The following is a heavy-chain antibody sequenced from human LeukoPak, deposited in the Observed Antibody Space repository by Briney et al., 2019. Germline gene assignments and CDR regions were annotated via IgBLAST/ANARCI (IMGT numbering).Heavy chain of an antibody. CDR3: ARDPNDSSVFYSRFDY. Sequence: GASVKVSCKASGGTFSSYAISWVRQAPGQGLEWMGRIIPILGIANYAQKFQGRVTITADKSTSTAYMELSSLRSEDTAVYYCARDPNDSSVFYSRFDYGGQGPLVTVS. CDR2: IIPILGIA. CDR1: GGTFSSYA. J-gene: IGHJ4*02. D-gene: IGHD3-22*01. V-gene: IGHV1-69*04.